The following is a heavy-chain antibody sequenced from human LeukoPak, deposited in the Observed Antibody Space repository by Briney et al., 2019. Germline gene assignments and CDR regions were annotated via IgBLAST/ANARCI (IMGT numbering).Heavy chain of an antibody. CDR3: AGKNGDYGMDV. CDR1: GFTFSYYG. J-gene: IGHJ6*02. Sequence: GTSLRLSCAASGFTFSYYGMHWVRQAPGKGLEWVAVIWYDGSNKYYADSVRGRFTISRDNSKNTLYLQMNSLRAEDTAVYYCAGKNGDYGMDVWGQGTTVTVSS. D-gene: IGHD4-17*01. CDR2: IWYDGSNK. V-gene: IGHV3-33*01.